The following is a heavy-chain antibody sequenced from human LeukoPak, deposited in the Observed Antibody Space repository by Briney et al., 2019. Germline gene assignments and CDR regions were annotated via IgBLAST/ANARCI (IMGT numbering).Heavy chain of an antibody. CDR3: ARGPIGGLRKGFDI. D-gene: IGHD1-26*01. V-gene: IGHV1-2*02. J-gene: IGHJ4*02. Sequence: GASVKVSCKASAYTFAGYYVHWVRQAPGQGLEWMGWINTHSGATNYAQHFQGRVTVTTDTSVTTAYMDLDGLKSDDAAVYFCARGPIGGLRKGFDIWGQGTLVTVSS. CDR1: AYTFAGYY. CDR2: INTHSGAT.